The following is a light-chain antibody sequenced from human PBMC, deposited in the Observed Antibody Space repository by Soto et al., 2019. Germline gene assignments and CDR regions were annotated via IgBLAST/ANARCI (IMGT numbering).Light chain of an antibody. V-gene: IGKV3-20*01. CDR2: GAS. CDR1: QSVSSSY. J-gene: IGKJ1*01. CDR3: QQYGSSLWT. Sequence: EIGLTQSLGTLSLSKGERATLSCRANQSVSSSYLAWYQQKPGQAPRLLIYGASSRATGIPDRFSGSGSGTDFTLTISRLEPEDFAVYYCQQYGSSLWTFGQGTKV.